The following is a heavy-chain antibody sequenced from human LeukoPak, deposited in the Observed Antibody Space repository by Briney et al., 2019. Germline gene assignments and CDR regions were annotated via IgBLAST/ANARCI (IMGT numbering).Heavy chain of an antibody. D-gene: IGHD5-12*01. Sequence: GGSLRLSCAASGFTFSSYAMSWVRQAPGKGLEWVANIKQDGSEKYYVDSVKGRFTISRDNAKNSLYLQMNSLRAEDTAVYYCARGGWLLYNWFDPWGQGTLVTVSS. CDR1: GFTFSSYA. V-gene: IGHV3-7*01. J-gene: IGHJ5*02. CDR3: ARGGWLLYNWFDP. CDR2: IKQDGSEK.